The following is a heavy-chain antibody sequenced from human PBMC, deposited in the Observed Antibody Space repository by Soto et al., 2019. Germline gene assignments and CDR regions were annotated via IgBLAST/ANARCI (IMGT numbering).Heavy chain of an antibody. CDR3: ARTIFGVVNY. CDR1: GGSISSSSYY. V-gene: IGHV4-39*01. Sequence: QLQLQESGPGLVKPTETLSLTCTVSGGSISSSSYYWGWIRQPPGKGLEWIGSIYYSGSTYYNPSLKSRVTISVDTSKNQFSLKLSSVTAADTAVYYCARTIFGVVNYWGQGTLVTVSS. J-gene: IGHJ4*02. D-gene: IGHD3-3*01. CDR2: IYYSGST.